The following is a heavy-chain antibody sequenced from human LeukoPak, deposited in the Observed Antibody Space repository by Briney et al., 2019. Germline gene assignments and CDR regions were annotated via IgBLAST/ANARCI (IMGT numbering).Heavy chain of an antibody. Sequence: SETLSLTCAVYGGSFSGYYWSWIRQPPGKGLEWIGEINHSGSTNYNPSLKSRVTISVDTSKNQFSLKLSSVTAADTAVYYCARGVFESDIVVVVAARRFDYWGQGTLVTVSS. D-gene: IGHD2-15*01. CDR2: INHSGST. J-gene: IGHJ4*02. CDR1: GGSFSGYY. CDR3: ARGVFESDIVVVVAARRFDY. V-gene: IGHV4-34*01.